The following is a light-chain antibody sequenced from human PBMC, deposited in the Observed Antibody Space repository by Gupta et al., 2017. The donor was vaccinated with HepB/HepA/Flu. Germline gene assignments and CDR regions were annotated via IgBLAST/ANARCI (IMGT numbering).Light chain of an antibody. J-gene: IGKJ5*01. V-gene: IGKV3-15*01. CDR3: QQDNNWPPIT. CDR1: QSVSSN. CDR2: GAS. Sequence: ETVMTQSPATLSVSPGERATLSCRASQSVSSNLAWYQQKPGQAPRLLIYGASTRATGIAARFSGSGSGTEFTLTISSRQSEDFAVYYCQQDNNWPPITFGQGTRLEIK.